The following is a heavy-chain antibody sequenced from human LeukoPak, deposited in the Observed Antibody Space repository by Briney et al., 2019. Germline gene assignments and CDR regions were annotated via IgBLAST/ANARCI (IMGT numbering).Heavy chain of an antibody. CDR3: AGRIGFLSVFDS. V-gene: IGHV4-61*02. J-gene: IGHJ4*02. Sequence: SQTLSLTCTVSGGSISSSPYYWSWIRQPAGKGLEWIGRIYTSGSTNYNPSLKSRVTISIDASKNQFSLKLSSVTAADTAVYYCAGRIGFLSVFDSWGQGTLVTVSS. D-gene: IGHD2-2*03. CDR1: GGSISSSPYY. CDR2: IYTSGST.